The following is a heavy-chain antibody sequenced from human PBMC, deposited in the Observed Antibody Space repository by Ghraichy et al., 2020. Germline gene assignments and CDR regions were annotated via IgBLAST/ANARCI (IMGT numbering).Heavy chain of an antibody. J-gene: IGHJ4*02. CDR2: ISGGGSTT. Sequence: GGSLRLSCTASGFTFSSYAMNWVRQAPGKGLEWVSTISGGGSTTYYADSAKGRFTISRDNSKNTLYLQMNSLRAEDAAVYYCAKGAGGEHYFDYWGQGTLVTDSS. CDR3: AKGAGGEHYFDY. V-gene: IGHV3-23*01. CDR1: GFTFSSYA. D-gene: IGHD1-26*01.